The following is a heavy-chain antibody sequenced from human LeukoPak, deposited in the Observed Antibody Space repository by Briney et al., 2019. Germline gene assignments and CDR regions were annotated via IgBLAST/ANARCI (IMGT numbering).Heavy chain of an antibody. V-gene: IGHV1-2*06. CDR3: AHGGGSYGDV. CDR1: GHTFTGYY. D-gene: IGHD1-26*01. J-gene: IGHJ3*01. CDR2: FDPNNGGT. Sequence: ASVKVSCKAFGHTFTGYYMHWVLQAPGQGLEWMGRFDPNNGGTSYAQKFQGRVTITRDTSVSTDYMELSSLRSDDAAVYYCAHGGGSYGDVWGQGTMVAVSS.